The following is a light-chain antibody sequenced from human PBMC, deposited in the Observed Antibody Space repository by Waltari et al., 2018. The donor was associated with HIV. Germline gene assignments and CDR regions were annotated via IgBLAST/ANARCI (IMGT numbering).Light chain of an antibody. CDR3: QQRSNWPPEFT. Sequence: DTVLSQYPATLSVSRGERAAFSCRASSSVSNHLAWYQQKPGQAPRLLIYDASNRATGVPARFSGSRSGTDFTLTISSLDPEDFAVYHCQQRSNWPPEFTFGPGTKVDIK. V-gene: IGKV3-11*01. J-gene: IGKJ3*01. CDR1: SSVSNH. CDR2: DAS.